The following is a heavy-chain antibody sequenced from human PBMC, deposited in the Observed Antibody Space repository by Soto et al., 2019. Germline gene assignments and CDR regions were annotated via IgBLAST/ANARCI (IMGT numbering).Heavy chain of an antibody. J-gene: IGHJ5*02. CDR3: ARVKSPYDCSGETCCAGIHP. D-gene: IGHD2-15*01. CDR2: IWYDGITK. CDR1: GFTFSSYA. V-gene: IGHV3-33*01. Sequence: QMHLVESGGGVVQPGTSLRLSCVGSGFTFSSYAIHWVRQTPGKGLEWLAVIWYDGITKFHTASVKGRFAISRDNSNNPVYLQMNSLSAEDTALYQCARVKSPYDCSGETCCAGIHPWGQGTLVTVSS.